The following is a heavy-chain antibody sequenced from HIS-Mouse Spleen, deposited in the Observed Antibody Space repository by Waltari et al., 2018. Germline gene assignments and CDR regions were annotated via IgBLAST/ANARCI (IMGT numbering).Heavy chain of an antibody. CDR3: AREIPYSSSWYDWYFDL. CDR2: IYYSGST. D-gene: IGHD6-13*01. J-gene: IGHJ2*01. CDR1: CGSISSRSSY. Sequence: QLQLQESGPGLVTPSETLSLTCTVSCGSISSRSSYWAWSRQPPGKGLEWIGSIYYSGSTYYNPSLKSRVTISVDTSKNQFSLKLSSVTAADTAVYYCAREIPYSSSWYDWYFDLWGRGTLVTVSS. V-gene: IGHV4-39*07.